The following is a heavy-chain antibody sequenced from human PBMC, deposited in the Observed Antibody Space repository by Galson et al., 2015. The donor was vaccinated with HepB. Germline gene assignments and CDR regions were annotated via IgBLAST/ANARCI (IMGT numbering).Heavy chain of an antibody. Sequence: SVKVSCKASGFTFTSYGIRWVRQAPGQGLEWVGWISADTGNTNYAHKLQGRFTMTTDTSTSTHYVELRSLRSDDAAVYYCARDLERGWFDPWGQGTLVTVSS. CDR2: ISADTGNT. CDR3: ARDLERGWFDP. J-gene: IGHJ5*02. D-gene: IGHD1-1*01. V-gene: IGHV1-18*04. CDR1: GFTFTSYG.